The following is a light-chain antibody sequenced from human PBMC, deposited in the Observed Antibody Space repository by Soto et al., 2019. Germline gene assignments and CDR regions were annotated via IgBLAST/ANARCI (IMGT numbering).Light chain of an antibody. CDR3: QQYDNLPLT. Sequence: DIQMTQSPSSLSASVGDRVTITCQASQGISIYLNWYQQKPGKAPKLLIYDASNLETGVPSRFSGSGSGTDFTFTISSLQPEDIATYYCQQYDNLPLTFGGGTKVEIK. CDR2: DAS. J-gene: IGKJ4*01. V-gene: IGKV1-33*01. CDR1: QGISIY.